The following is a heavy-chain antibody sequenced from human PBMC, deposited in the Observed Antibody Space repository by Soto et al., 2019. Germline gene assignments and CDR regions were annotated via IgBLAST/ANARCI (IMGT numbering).Heavy chain of an antibody. CDR3: ARRSATYLNEIIYDT. CDR1: RYTFTSYD. CDR2: IKTDSGDT. D-gene: IGHD2-15*01. Sequence: QVQLVQSGAEVKRPGASVRVSCRASRYTFTSYDIYWVRQAPGQGLEWMGWIKTDSGDTDYAQNFQGRVTMTRDTSINTAYMELNNLVSDDTAVYYCARRSATYLNEIIYDTWCQGTLVTVSS. V-gene: IGHV1-2*02. J-gene: IGHJ5*02.